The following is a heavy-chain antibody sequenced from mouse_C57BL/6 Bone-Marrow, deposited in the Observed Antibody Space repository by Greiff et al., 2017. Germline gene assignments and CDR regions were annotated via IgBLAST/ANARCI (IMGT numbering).Heavy chain of an antibody. CDR3: ARWGRYYYGSRSYAMDY. V-gene: IGHV1-78*01. CDR1: FYTFTDPT. CDR2: IYPRDGST. Sequence: QFQLQQSDAELVKPGASVKISCKVSFYTFTDPTLHCMQQRPVQGLEWIGYIYPRDGSTKYNEKFKGTSTLTADKSSSTAYMQLNSLTSEYSAVYFCARWGRYYYGSRSYAMDYWGQGTSVTVSS. D-gene: IGHD1-1*01. J-gene: IGHJ4*01.